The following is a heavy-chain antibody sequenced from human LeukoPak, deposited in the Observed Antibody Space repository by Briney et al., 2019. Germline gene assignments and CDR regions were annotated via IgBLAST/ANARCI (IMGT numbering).Heavy chain of an antibody. J-gene: IGHJ5*02. CDR2: IKSKGGGI. CDR3: ARDTCDGGDCFNWFDP. D-gene: IGHD2-21*02. Sequence: ASVKVSCKASGYSFTDYYIHGAGQGPGQEVEWMGWIKSKGGGINYAPEFQGRVTMTRDTSITTAYMELSSLRSDDTAMYYCARDTCDGGDCFNWFDPWGQGTLVTVSS. V-gene: IGHV1-2*02. CDR1: GYSFTDYY.